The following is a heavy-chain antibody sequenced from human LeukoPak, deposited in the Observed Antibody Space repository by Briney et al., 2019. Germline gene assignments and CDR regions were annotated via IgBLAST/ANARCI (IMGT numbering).Heavy chain of an antibody. V-gene: IGHV3-53*01. J-gene: IGHJ4*02. D-gene: IGHD3-10*01. CDR2: IYSGGST. Sequence: PGGSLRLSCAASGFTVSSNYMSWVRQAPGKGLEWVSVIYSGGSTYYADSVKGRFTISRDNSKNTLYLQMNSLRAEDTAVYYCARDQGSPGWNFDYWGQGTLVTVSS. CDR1: GFTVSSNY. CDR3: ARDQGSPGWNFDY.